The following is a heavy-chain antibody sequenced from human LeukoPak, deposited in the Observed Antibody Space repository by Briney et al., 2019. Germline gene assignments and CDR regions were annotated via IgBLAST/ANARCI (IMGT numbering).Heavy chain of an antibody. V-gene: IGHV3-23*01. J-gene: IGHJ3*02. CDR1: GVTFSSDA. CDR2: ISSSGNST. D-gene: IGHD3-3*01. CDR3: AKATYDFWSGLDAFDI. Sequence: GGSLRLSCAASGVTFSSDAMTWVRQAPGKGLEWVSGISSSGNSTYYADSVKGRFTISRDNSKNTLYLQMNSLRAEDTAVYYCAKATYDFWSGLDAFDIWGQGTMVTVSS.